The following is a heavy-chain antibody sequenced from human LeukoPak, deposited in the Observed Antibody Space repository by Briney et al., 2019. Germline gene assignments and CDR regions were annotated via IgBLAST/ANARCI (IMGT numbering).Heavy chain of an antibody. V-gene: IGHV3-21*01. J-gene: IGHJ3*02. D-gene: IGHD3-10*01. CDR2: ISSSSSYI. Sequence: PGGSLRLSCAASGFTFSSYSMNWVRQAPGKGLEWVSSISSSSSYIYYADSVKGRFTISRDNAKNSLYLQTNSLRAEDTAVYYCATWRGDAFDIWGQGTMVTVSS. CDR1: GFTFSSYS. CDR3: ATWRGDAFDI.